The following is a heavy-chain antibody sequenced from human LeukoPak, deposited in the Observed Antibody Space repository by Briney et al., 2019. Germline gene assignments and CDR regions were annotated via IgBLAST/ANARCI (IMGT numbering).Heavy chain of an antibody. CDR2: ISGSGHNT. D-gene: IGHD1-26*01. CDR3: AKDQVGVHYN. J-gene: IGHJ4*02. V-gene: IGHV3-23*01. Sequence: GGSLRLSCAASGFTFSSYWMNWVRQAPGKGLEWVSAISGSGHNTYYADSVKGRFTISRDNSQNTLYLQMNSPRAEDTAVYYCAKDQVGVHYNWGQGTLVTVSS. CDR1: GFTFSSYW.